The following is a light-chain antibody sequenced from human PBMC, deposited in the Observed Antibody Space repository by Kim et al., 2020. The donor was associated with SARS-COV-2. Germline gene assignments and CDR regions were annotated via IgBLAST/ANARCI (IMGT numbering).Light chain of an antibody. CDR2: QDK. Sequence: GSPGQTASITCSGDKLGDRHASWYQQKPGQSPVLVIYQDKKRPSGIPERISGSNSGNTATLTISGTQAMDEADYHCQAWDASTVVFGGGTKLTVL. CDR1: KLGDRH. J-gene: IGLJ2*01. CDR3: QAWDASTVV. V-gene: IGLV3-1*01.